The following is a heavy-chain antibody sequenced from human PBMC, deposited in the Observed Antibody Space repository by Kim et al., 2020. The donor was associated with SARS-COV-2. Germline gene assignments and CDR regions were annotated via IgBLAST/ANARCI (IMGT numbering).Heavy chain of an antibody. D-gene: IGHD2-21*02. J-gene: IGHJ6*02. CDR2: IYHSGST. CDR1: GGSIRSYY. CDR3: ARGDSGYYYGMDV. V-gene: IGHV4-59*01. Sequence: SETLSLTCTVSGGSIRSYYWSWIRQSPGKGLEWIGYIYHSGSTNYNPSLKSRVTISIDTSNNQFSLKLSSVTAADTADYYCARGDSGYYYGMDVWGQGTT.